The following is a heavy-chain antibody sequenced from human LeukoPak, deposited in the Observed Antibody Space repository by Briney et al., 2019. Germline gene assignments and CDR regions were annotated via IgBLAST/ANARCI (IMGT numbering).Heavy chain of an antibody. CDR2: IHTSGST. CDR3: ARDQALGYGWPTVLAIDI. Sequence: SETLSLTCTVSGGSISSYYWSWIRQPAGKGLEWIGRIHTSGSTNYNPSLKSRVTMSIDTSKNQLSLNLSSVTAADTAVYYCARDQALGYGWPTVLAIDIWGQGTMVTVSS. J-gene: IGHJ3*02. CDR1: GGSISSYY. V-gene: IGHV4-4*07. D-gene: IGHD6-19*01.